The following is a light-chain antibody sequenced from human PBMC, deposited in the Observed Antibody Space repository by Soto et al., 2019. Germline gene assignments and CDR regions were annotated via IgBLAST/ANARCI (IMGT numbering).Light chain of an antibody. CDR3: SSIACIYHFLG. CDR1: SSDIGGYNS. V-gene: IGLV2-8*01. Sequence: QSALTQPPSASGSPGQSVTISCTGTSSDIGGYNSVSWYQQHPGKAPSLMIYEVNKRPPAVPHRFSGSKSGYTSSLTVSGLQAEDESLYYYSSIACIYHFLGFGGGTKRTVL. J-gene: IGLJ3*02. CDR2: EVN.